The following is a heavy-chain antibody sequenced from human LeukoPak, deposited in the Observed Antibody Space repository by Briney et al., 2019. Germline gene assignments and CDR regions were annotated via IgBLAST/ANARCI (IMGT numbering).Heavy chain of an antibody. CDR2: ISSSSSYI. CDR3: ARDLGDGYTIDY. Sequence: GGSLRLSCAASGFTFSSYSMHWVRQAPGKGLEWVSSISSSSSYIYYAESVKGRFTISRDNAKNSLYLQMNSLRAEDTAVYYCARDLGDGYTIDYWGQGTLVTVSS. V-gene: IGHV3-21*01. CDR1: GFTFSSYS. J-gene: IGHJ4*02. D-gene: IGHD5-24*01.